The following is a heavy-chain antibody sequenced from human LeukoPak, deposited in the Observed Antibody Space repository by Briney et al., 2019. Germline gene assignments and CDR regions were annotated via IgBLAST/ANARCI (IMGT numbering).Heavy chain of an antibody. J-gene: IGHJ1*01. D-gene: IGHD2-2*01. Sequence: GGSLRISCAASGFTFSSYWMSWVRQAPGKGLEWVANIKQDGSEKYYVDSVKGRFTISRDNAKNSLYLQMNSLRAEDTAVYYCASTRYCSSTSCYEVYFQHWGQGTLVTVSS. CDR2: IKQDGSEK. CDR3: ASTRYCSSTSCYEVYFQH. CDR1: GFTFSSYW. V-gene: IGHV3-7*03.